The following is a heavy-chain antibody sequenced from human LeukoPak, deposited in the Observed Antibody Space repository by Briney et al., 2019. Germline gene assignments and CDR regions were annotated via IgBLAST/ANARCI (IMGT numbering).Heavy chain of an antibody. CDR1: GFTFSSHD. CDR3: ARDTFAIAAATYFQH. CDR2: ISYDGVKK. V-gene: IGHV3-30*03. D-gene: IGHD6-13*01. Sequence: GGSLRLSCAASGFTFSSHDMHWVREAPGKGLEWVAFISYDGVKKDYADSVKGRFTISRDNSRNTLYLQMNSLRAEDTAVYYCARDTFAIAAATYFQHWGQGTLVTVSS. J-gene: IGHJ1*01.